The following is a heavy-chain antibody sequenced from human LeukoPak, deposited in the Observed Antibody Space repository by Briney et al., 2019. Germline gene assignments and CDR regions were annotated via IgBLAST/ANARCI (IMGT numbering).Heavy chain of an antibody. J-gene: IGHJ4*02. Sequence: KESGPTLVKPTQTLTLTCTFSGLSLSTSGVGVGWIRQPPGQALEWLALIYWDDDKRYSPSLKSRLTITKDTSKNLVVLTMTNMDPVDTATYYCAHGTTSSPVDYWGQGTLVTVSS. V-gene: IGHV2-5*02. CDR1: GLSLSTSGVG. D-gene: IGHD1-1*01. CDR2: IYWDDDK. CDR3: AHGTTSSPVDY.